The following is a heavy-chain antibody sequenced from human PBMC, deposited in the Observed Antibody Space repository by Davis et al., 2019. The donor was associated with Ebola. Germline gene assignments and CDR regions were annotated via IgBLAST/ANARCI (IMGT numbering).Heavy chain of an antibody. J-gene: IGHJ6*04. CDR1: GFTFSSYS. CDR3: ARLDIAAAAQVYYGMDV. Sequence: GESLKISCAASGFTFSSYSMNWVRQAPGKGLEWVSGISGSGGSTDYADSVKGRFTISRDNSKNTLYLQMNSLRAEDTAVYYCARLDIAAAAQVYYGMDVWGKGTTVTVSS. D-gene: IGHD6-13*01. CDR2: ISGSGGST. V-gene: IGHV3-23*01.